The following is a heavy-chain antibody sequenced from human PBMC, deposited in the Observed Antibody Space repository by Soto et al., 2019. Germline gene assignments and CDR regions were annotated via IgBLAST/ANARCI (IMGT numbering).Heavy chain of an antibody. D-gene: IGHD1-26*01. J-gene: IGHJ4*02. CDR1: GYTFLSYG. CDR2: ISAYSGNT. V-gene: IGHV1-18*01. Sequence: ASVKVSCKASGYTFLSYGISWVRQAPGQGLEWVGWISAYSGNTDYAQRLQDRVTLTTDTSTSTAYMELRNLRSDDTAIYYCARHPSGSSFDYWGQGTLVTVSS. CDR3: ARHPSGSSFDY.